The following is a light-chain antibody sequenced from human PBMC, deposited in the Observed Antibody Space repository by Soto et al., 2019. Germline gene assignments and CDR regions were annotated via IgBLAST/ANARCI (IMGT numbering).Light chain of an antibody. CDR2: GAS. J-gene: IGKJ2*01. V-gene: IGKV3-20*01. CDR3: QQFGSSPYT. Sequence: EIVLTQSPGTLSLSPGERAALSCRASQTVSSSYLAWYQQKPGQAPRLLIYGASNRATGIPDRFSGSWSGTDFTLTISRLEPEDFAVYSCQQFGSSPYTFGQGTKLEIK. CDR1: QTVSSSY.